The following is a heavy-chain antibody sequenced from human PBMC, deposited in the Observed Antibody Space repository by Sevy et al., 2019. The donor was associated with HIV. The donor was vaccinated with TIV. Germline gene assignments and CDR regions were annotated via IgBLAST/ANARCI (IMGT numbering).Heavy chain of an antibody. CDR2: ISGSGGST. CDR3: AKVSSGAGSNFDY. Sequence: GGSLRLSCAASGFTFSSYAMSWVRQAPGKGLEWVSAISGSGGSTYYADSVKGRFTISRDNSKNTLYLQMNSLRAEETAVYYCAKVSSGAGSNFDYWGQGTLVTVSS. CDR1: GFTFSSYA. V-gene: IGHV3-23*01. D-gene: IGHD6-19*01. J-gene: IGHJ4*02.